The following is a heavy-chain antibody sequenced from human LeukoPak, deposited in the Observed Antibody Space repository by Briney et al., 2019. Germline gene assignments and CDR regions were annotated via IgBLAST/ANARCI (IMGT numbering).Heavy chain of an antibody. D-gene: IGHD2-2*01. Sequence: PSETLSLTCTVSGGSLSDYYWTWVRQPPGKGLEWIGYIYYSGSTNYNPSLKSRVTISVDTSKTQFSLKLSSVTAADTAVYYCARGPPDCSSTSCYAFDAFDIWGQGTMVTVSS. J-gene: IGHJ3*02. CDR3: ARGPPDCSSTSCYAFDAFDI. V-gene: IGHV4-59*12. CDR2: IYYSGST. CDR1: GGSLSDYY.